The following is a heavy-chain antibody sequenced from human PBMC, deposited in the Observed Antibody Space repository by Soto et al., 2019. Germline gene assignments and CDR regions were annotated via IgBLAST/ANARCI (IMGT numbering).Heavy chain of an antibody. D-gene: IGHD4-17*01. J-gene: IGHJ4*02. V-gene: IGHV1-2*04. CDR3: ARVRGDSTGGFDY. CDR1: GYTFTGYY. Sequence: ASVKVSCKASGYTFTGYYMHWVRQAPGQGLEWMGWINPNSGGTNYAQKFQGWVTMTRDTSISTAYMELSRLRSDDTAVYYCARVRGDSTGGFDYWGQGTLVTVSS. CDR2: INPNSGGT.